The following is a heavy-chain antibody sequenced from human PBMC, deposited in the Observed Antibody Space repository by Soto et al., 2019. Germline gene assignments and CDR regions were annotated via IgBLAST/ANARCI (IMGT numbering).Heavy chain of an antibody. J-gene: IGHJ6*02. D-gene: IGHD6-19*01. CDR2: FDPEDGET. V-gene: IGHV1-24*01. CDR3: ATDHRGTGWYSYYYGMDF. CDR1: GYTLTELS. Sequence: QVQLVQSGAEVKKPGASVKVSCKVSGYTLTELSMHWVRQAPGKGHEWMGGFDPEDGETIYAQKFQGRVTMTEDTSTDTAYMELSSLRSEDTAVYYCATDHRGTGWYSYYYGMDFWGQGTTVTVSS.